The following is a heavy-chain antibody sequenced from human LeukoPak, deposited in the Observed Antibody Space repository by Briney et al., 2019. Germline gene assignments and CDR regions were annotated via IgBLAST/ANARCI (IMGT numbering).Heavy chain of an antibody. CDR1: GFTFSSTW. J-gene: IGHJ4*02. D-gene: IGHD6-19*01. V-gene: IGHV3-21*01. CDR2: ISSSSSYI. Sequence: PGGSLRLSCAASGFTFSSTWMTWVRQAPGKGLEWVSSISSSSSYIYYADSVKGRFTISRDNAKNSLYLQMNSLRAEDTAVYYCASHGFSGWYVINWGQGTLVTVSS. CDR3: ASHGFSGWYVIN.